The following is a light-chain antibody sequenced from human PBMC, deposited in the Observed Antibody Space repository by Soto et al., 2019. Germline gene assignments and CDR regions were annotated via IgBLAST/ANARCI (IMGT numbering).Light chain of an antibody. V-gene: IGLV1-40*01. CDR1: SSNIGAGYD. CDR2: GNS. J-gene: IGLJ1*01. Sequence: VLTQPPSVSGAPGQRVTISCTGSSSNIGAGYDVHWYQQLPGTGPKLLISGNSNRPSGVPDRFSGSRSGTSASLAITGLQAEDEADYYCQSHDSSLSAYVFGTGTKVTVL. CDR3: QSHDSSLSAYV.